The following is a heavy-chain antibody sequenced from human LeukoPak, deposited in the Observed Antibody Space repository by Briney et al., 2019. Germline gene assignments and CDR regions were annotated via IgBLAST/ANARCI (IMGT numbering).Heavy chain of an antibody. CDR2: IYHSGST. Sequence: SETLSLTCAVSGYSISSGYYWGWIRQPPGKGLEWIGSIYHSGSTYYNPSLKSRVTISVDTSKNQFSLKLSSVTAADTAVYYCTRDGMRGSGGDAFDIWGQGTMVTVSS. CDR3: TRDGMRGSGGDAFDI. CDR1: GYSISSGYY. V-gene: IGHV4-38-2*02. J-gene: IGHJ3*02. D-gene: IGHD3-10*01.